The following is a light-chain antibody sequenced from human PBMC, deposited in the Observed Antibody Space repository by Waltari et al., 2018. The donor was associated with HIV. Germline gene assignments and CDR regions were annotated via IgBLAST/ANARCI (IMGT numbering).Light chain of an antibody. Sequence: QTVVTQEPSFSVSPGGTVTLTCGLSSGSVSTSYYPSWYQQTPGQAPRTLIHSTNTRSSGVPDRFSGSIVGHKAALTITGAQAMDEADYYCQAWDSSAVVFGGGTKLTVL. CDR1: SGSVSTSYY. J-gene: IGLJ2*01. CDR3: QAWDSSAVV. V-gene: IGLV8-61*01. CDR2: STN.